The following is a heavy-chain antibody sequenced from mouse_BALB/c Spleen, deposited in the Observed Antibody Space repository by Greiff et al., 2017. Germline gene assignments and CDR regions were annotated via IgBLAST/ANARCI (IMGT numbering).Heavy chain of an antibody. Sequence: DVMLVESGGGLVQPGGSLKLSCAASGFTFSSYGMSWVRQTPDKRLELVATINSNGGSTYYPDSVKGRFTISRDNAKNTLYLQMSSLKSEDTAMYYCASRNFDYWGQGTTLTVSS. CDR2: INSNGGST. CDR1: GFTFSSYG. V-gene: IGHV5-6-3*01. J-gene: IGHJ2*01. CDR3: ASRNFDY.